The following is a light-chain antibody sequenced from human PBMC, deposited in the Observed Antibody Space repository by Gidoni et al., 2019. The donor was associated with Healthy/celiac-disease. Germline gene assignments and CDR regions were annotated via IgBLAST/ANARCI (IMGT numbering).Light chain of an antibody. CDR1: QSLLHSNGYNY. CDR3: MQALQTPRLT. Sequence: DFVMTQSPLSLSVTPGEPASISCRSSQSLLHSNGYNYLDCYLQKPGQSPQLLIYLGSNRASGVPDRFSGSGSGTDFTLKISRVEAKDVGVYYCMQALQTPRLTFGGGTKVEIK. J-gene: IGKJ4*01. V-gene: IGKV2-28*01. CDR2: LGS.